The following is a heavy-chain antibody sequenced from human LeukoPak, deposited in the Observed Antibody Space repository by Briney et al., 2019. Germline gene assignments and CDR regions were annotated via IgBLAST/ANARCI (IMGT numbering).Heavy chain of an antibody. J-gene: IGHJ5*02. Sequence: SVKVSCKASGGTFSSYAISWVRQAPGQGLEWMGGIIPIFGTANYAQKFQGRVTITADESTSTAYMELSSLRSEDTAVYYCAREGVGGIAPAAISGWFDPWGQGTLVTVSS. CDR3: AREGVGGIAPAAISGWFDP. D-gene: IGHD2-2*01. V-gene: IGHV1-69*13. CDR1: GGTFSSYA. CDR2: IIPIFGTA.